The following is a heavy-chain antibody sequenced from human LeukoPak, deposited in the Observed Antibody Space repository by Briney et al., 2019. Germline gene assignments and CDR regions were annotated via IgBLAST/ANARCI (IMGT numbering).Heavy chain of an antibody. CDR3: AREQGGSGTYGVDY. CDR1: GYTFTGYY. D-gene: IGHD1-26*01. Sequence: ASVKVSCKASGYTFTGYYIYWVRQAPGQGLEWMGRINPGSGGTNYAQKFQGRVAMTRDTSISTAYMELSRLRSDDTAVYYCAREQGGSGTYGVDYWGQGTLVTVSS. CDR2: INPGSGGT. J-gene: IGHJ4*02. V-gene: IGHV1-2*06.